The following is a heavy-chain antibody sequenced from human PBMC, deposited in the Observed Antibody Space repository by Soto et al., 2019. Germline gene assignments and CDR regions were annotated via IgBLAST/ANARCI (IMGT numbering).Heavy chain of an antibody. V-gene: IGHV6-1*01. D-gene: IGHD2-15*01. J-gene: IGHJ6*02. CDR3: ASDVVVVVAATDYYYYGMDV. CDR2: TYYRSKWYN. CDR1: GDSVSSNSAA. Sequence: SQTLSLTCAISGDSVSSNSAAWNWIRQSPSRGLEWLGRTYYRSKWYNDYAVSVKSRITINPDTSKNQFSLQLNSVTPDDTAVYYCASDVVVVVAATDYYYYGMDVWGQGTTVTVSS.